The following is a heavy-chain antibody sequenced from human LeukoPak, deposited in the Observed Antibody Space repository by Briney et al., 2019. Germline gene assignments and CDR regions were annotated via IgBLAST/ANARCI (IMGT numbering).Heavy chain of an antibody. Sequence: GESLKISCKGSGYSFTSYWIGWVRQMPGKGLEWMGIIHPGDSDTRYSPSLQGQVTISADKSISTAYLQWSSLKASDTAMYYCARHVGYEYSNYDYWGQGTLVTVSS. J-gene: IGHJ4*02. D-gene: IGHD4-11*01. CDR3: ARHVGYEYSNYDY. CDR2: IHPGDSDT. V-gene: IGHV5-51*01. CDR1: GYSFTSYW.